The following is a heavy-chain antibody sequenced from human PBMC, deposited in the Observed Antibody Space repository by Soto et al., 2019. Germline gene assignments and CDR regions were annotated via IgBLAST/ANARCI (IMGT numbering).Heavy chain of an antibody. D-gene: IGHD3-16*02. V-gene: IGHV3-7*03. Sequence: VGSLRLSCAASGFKFSNYWMSWVRQAPGKGLEWVGNIKHDTSEAHYADSVKGRFTITRDNIKNFLFLQMNGLRADDTASYYCARDGLLFSGPYRPSRFDYWGLGTLVTVSS. CDR3: ARDGLLFSGPYRPSRFDY. J-gene: IGHJ4*02. CDR2: IKHDTSEA. CDR1: GFKFSNYW.